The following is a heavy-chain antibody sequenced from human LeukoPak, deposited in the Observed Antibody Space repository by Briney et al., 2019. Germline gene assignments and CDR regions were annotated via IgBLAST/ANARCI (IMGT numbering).Heavy chain of an antibody. V-gene: IGHV3-23*01. CDR3: ATRPIVGAPY. Sequence: PGGSLRLSCAASGFTFSSYAMSWVRQAPGKGLQWVSAISGSGGTTFYADSVKGRFTISRDNSKDTLHLQLNGLRDDDTAVYYCATRPIVGAPYWGQGTLVTVSS. J-gene: IGHJ1*01. CDR1: GFTFSSYA. D-gene: IGHD1-26*01. CDR2: ISGSGGTT.